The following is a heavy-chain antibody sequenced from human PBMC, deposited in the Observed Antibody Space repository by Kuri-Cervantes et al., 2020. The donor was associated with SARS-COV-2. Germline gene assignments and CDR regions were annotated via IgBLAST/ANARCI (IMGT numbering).Heavy chain of an antibody. V-gene: IGHV4-61*01. J-gene: IGHJ6*02. Sequence: SETMSLTCTVSAGSVSRGSYYWSWIRQTPVKGLEWIGYIYYSGSTYYNPSLKSLVTISVGTSKNQFSLKLSSVTAADTAVYYCARRYDFWSGYLAMDVWGQGTTVTVSS. CDR1: AGSVSRGSYY. D-gene: IGHD3-3*01. CDR2: IYYSGST. CDR3: ARRYDFWSGYLAMDV.